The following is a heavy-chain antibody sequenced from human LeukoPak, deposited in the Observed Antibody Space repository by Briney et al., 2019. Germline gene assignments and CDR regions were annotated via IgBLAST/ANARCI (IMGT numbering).Heavy chain of an antibody. J-gene: IGHJ5*02. Sequence: ASVKVSCKASGYTFSNYYMHWVRQAPGQGLEWMGWINPSSGGTNFAQKFQGRVTMTRDTSISTAYMELHGLRSDDTAVYYCARDKGERYGSGTFDPWGQGTLVTVSS. V-gene: IGHV1-2*02. D-gene: IGHD3-10*01. CDR3: ARDKGERYGSGTFDP. CDR1: GYTFSNYY. CDR2: INPSSGGT.